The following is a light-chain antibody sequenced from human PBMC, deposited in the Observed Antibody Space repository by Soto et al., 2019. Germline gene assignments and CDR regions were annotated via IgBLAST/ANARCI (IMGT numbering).Light chain of an antibody. J-gene: IGKJ4*01. CDR2: VAS. Sequence: IQLTQSPSSLSASVGDRVTITCRASQGIDSHLAWYQQKPGKGPKLLIYVASTLQSGVPSRFSGSGSGTDFTLTISNLQPDDFAAYYCQQVHSWPLTFGGGTKVEI. CDR3: QQVHSWPLT. V-gene: IGKV1-9*01. CDR1: QGIDSH.